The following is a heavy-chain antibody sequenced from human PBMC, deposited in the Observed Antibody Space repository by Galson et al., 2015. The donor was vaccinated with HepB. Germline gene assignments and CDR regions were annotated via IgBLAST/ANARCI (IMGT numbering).Heavy chain of an antibody. CDR1: GFTFHTYP. Sequence: SLRLSCAASGFTFHTYPIHWVRQSPDKGLEWVALISYDGRDTYYADSVKGRFTVSRDNSKNTLFLQMNDLRVEDAAVYYCARGMLWFGDFNLDYWGQGTLVAVSS. V-gene: IGHV3-30*14. CDR2: ISYDGRDT. D-gene: IGHD3-10*01. J-gene: IGHJ4*02. CDR3: ARGMLWFGDFNLDY.